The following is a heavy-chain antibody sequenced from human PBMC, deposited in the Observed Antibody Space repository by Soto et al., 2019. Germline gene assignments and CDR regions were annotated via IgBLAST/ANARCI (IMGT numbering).Heavy chain of an antibody. J-gene: IGHJ6*02. D-gene: IGHD3-10*01. Sequence: QVQLVESGGGVVQPGRSLRLSCAASGFTFSSYAMHWVRQAPGKGLEWVAVISYDGSNKYYADSVKGRFTISRDNSKNTLYLQMNSLRAEDTAVYYCARDRSTMDRPTYYYGMDVWGQGTTVTVSS. V-gene: IGHV3-30-3*01. CDR1: GFTFSSYA. CDR3: ARDRSTMDRPTYYYGMDV. CDR2: ISYDGSNK.